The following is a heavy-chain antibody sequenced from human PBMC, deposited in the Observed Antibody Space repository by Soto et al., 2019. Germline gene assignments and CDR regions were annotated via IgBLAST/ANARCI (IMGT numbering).Heavy chain of an antibody. CDR1: GYTFTSYG. Sequence: ASVKVSCKASGYTFTSYGIHWVRQAPGQRLEWMGWINAANGDTKYSPKFQGRVTITRGTSASTAYMELSSLRSEDTAVYYCVRRHVSATGIDWFDPWGQGTLVPVSS. J-gene: IGHJ5*02. CDR3: VRRHVSATGIDWFDP. V-gene: IGHV1-3*01. D-gene: IGHD6-13*01. CDR2: INAANGDT.